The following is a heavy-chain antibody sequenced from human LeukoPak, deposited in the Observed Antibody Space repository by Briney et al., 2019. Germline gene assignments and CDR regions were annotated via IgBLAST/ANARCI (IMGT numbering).Heavy chain of an antibody. J-gene: IGHJ6*03. CDR2: INHSGST. V-gene: IGHV4-39*01. D-gene: IGHD3-10*01. CDR3: ARQNTGSYYRYMDV. CDR1: GDSISSSSSY. Sequence: SETLSLTCTVSGDSISSSSSYWGWIRQPPGKGLEWIGEINHSGSTNYNPSLKSRVTISVDTSKNQFSLKLSSVTAADTAVYYCARQNTGSYYRYMDVWGKGTTVTISS.